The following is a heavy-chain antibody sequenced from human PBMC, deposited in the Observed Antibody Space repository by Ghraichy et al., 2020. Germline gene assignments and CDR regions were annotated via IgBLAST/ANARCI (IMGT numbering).Heavy chain of an antibody. D-gene: IGHD6-13*01. CDR1: GFTFSSYG. CDR2: ISYDGSNK. Sequence: GSLRLSCAASGFTFSSYGMHWVRQAPGKGLEWVAVISYDGSNKYYADSVKGRFTISRDNSKNTLYLQMNSLRAEDTAVYYCAKDIAAAGTAPFDYWGQGTLVTVSS. J-gene: IGHJ4*02. V-gene: IGHV3-30*18. CDR3: AKDIAAAGTAPFDY.